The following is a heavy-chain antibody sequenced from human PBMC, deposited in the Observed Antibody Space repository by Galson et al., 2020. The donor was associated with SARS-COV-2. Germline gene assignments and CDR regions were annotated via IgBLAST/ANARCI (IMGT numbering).Heavy chain of an antibody. Sequence: ASVKVSCKASGYTFTGYYMHWVRQAPGQGLEWMGRINPNSGGTNYAQKFQGRVTMTRDTSISTAYMELSRLRSDDTAVYYCARGYYDSSGSYAFDIWGQGTMVTVSS. CDR2: INPNSGGT. CDR3: ARGYYDSSGSYAFDI. V-gene: IGHV1-2*06. CDR1: GYTFTGYY. J-gene: IGHJ3*02. D-gene: IGHD3-22*01.